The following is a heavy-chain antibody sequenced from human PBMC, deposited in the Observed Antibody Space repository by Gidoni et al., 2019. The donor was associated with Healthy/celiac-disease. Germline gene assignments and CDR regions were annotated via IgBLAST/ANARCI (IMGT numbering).Heavy chain of an antibody. CDR1: GGSISSGGYY. CDR2: IYYSGST. Sequence: QVQLQESGPGLVKPSQTLSLTCTVSGGSISSGGYYWSWIRQHPGKGLAWIGYIYYSGSTYYNPSLKSRVTISVDTSKNQFSLKLSSVTAADTAVYYCARGEVVVADPYFDYWGQGTLVTVSS. D-gene: IGHD2-15*01. J-gene: IGHJ4*02. V-gene: IGHV4-31*03. CDR3: ARGEVVVADPYFDY.